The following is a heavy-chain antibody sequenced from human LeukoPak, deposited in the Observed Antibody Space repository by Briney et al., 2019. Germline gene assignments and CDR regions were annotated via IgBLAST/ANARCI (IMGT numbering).Heavy chain of an antibody. CDR2: IKQDGTEK. Sequence: GGSLRLSCEASGITFSSSWMSWVRQAPGKVLEWVAIIKQDGTEKYYVDSVKGRFTISRDNAKNSLFLQMNSLRAEDTAVYYCARPVAATVTRRDWGQGTLVTVSS. CDR1: GITFSSSW. D-gene: IGHD1-14*01. CDR3: ARPVAATVTRRD. J-gene: IGHJ4*02. V-gene: IGHV3-7*04.